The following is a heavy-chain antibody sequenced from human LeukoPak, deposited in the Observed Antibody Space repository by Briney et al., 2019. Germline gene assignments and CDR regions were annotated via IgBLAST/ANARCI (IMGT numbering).Heavy chain of an antibody. CDR2: INHSGST. J-gene: IGHJ5*02. CDR3: ARGHPAGGDFWSGYYPHARWFDP. CDR1: GGTFSGYY. Sequence: SETLSLTCAVSGGTFSGYYWSWIRQPPGKGLEWIGEINHSGSTNYTASVKSRVTISVDTSKNKLSLKMSAVTAADTAVYYCARGHPAGGDFWSGYYPHARWFDPWGQGTLVTVSS. D-gene: IGHD3-3*01. V-gene: IGHV4-34*01.